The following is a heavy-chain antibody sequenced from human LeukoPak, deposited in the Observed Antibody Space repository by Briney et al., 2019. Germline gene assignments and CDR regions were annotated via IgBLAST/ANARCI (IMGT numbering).Heavy chain of an antibody. Sequence: ASVKVSCKASGYTFTSYGISWVRQAPGQGLEWMGWISAYNGNTNYAQKLQGRVTMTTETSTSTAYMELRSLRSDGTAVFYCARCEGYQLRYANWFDPWGQGTLVTVSS. D-gene: IGHD2-2*01. CDR1: GYTFTSYG. CDR2: ISAYNGNT. CDR3: ARCEGYQLRYANWFDP. J-gene: IGHJ5*02. V-gene: IGHV1-18*01.